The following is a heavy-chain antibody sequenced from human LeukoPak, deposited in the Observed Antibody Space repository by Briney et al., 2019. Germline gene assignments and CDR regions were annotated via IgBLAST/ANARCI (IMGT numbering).Heavy chain of an antibody. CDR1: GGSISSYY. CDR3: ASSTYDYVWGSYRYPDY. V-gene: IGHV4-59*01. CDR2: IYYSGST. D-gene: IGHD3-16*02. J-gene: IGHJ4*02. Sequence: SETLSLTCTVSGGSISSYYWSWIRQPPGKGLEWIGYIYYSGSTNYYPSLKSRVTISVDTSKNQFSLKLSSVTAADTAVYYCASSTYDYVWGSYRYPDYWGQGTLVTVSS.